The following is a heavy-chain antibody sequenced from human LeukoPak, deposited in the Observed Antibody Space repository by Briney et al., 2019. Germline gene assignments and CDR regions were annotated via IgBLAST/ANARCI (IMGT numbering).Heavy chain of an antibody. J-gene: IGHJ4*02. V-gene: IGHV3-7*01. CDR1: GFTFSNYW. CDR3: ARVLETDCSGGSCYSGLDH. D-gene: IGHD2-15*01. CDR2: IKPTGTET. Sequence: GGSLRLSCAASGFTFSNYWMTWVRQTPGQGPEFLANIKPTGTETYYADPVKGRFTISRDNAQNSLYLQMNSLRVEDTAVYYCARVLETDCSGGSCYSGLDHWGQGTLVTVSS.